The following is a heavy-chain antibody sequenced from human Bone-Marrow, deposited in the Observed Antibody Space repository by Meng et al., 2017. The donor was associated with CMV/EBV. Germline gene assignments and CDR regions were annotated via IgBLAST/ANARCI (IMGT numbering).Heavy chain of an antibody. CDR2: IKQDGSAE. J-gene: IGHJ3*02. CDR3: ARVFAREGSAFNAFDI. CDR1: GFTFSRYW. V-gene: IGHV3-7*01. D-gene: IGHD2-21*01. Sequence: GGSLRLSCAASGFTFSRYWMSWVRQAPGKGLEWVANIKQDGSAEEYVDSVKGRFIISRDNGKNSLYLQVNNLRVEDTAVYYCARVFAREGSAFNAFDIWGRGTRVTVSS.